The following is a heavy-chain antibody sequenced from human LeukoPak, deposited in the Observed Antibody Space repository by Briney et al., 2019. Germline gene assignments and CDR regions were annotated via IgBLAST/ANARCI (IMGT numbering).Heavy chain of an antibody. D-gene: IGHD6-19*01. CDR3: ARVEAGIAVAGTQNFDY. V-gene: IGHV1-18*01. J-gene: IGHJ4*02. CDR2: ISAYNGNT. Sequence: ASVKVSCKASGYTFTSYGISWVRQAPGQGLEWMGWISAYNGNTNYAQKLQGRVTMTIDTSTSTAYMELRSLRSDDTAVYYCARVEAGIAVAGTQNFDYWGQGTLVTVSS. CDR1: GYTFTSYG.